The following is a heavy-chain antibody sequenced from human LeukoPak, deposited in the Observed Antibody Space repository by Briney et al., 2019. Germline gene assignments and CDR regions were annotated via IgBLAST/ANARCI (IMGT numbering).Heavy chain of an antibody. CDR2: IYYSGST. V-gene: IGHV4-59*12. CDR3: ARDLYGDYHDAFDI. Sequence: TLSLTCTVSGGSISSYYWSWIRQPPGKGLEWIGYIYYSGSTNYNPSLKSRVTISVDTSKNQFSLKLSSVTAADTAVYYCARDLYGDYHDAFDIWGQGTMVTVSS. D-gene: IGHD4-17*01. CDR1: GGSISSYY. J-gene: IGHJ3*02.